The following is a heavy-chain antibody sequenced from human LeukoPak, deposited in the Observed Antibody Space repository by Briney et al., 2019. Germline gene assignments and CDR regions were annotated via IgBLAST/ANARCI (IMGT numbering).Heavy chain of an antibody. CDR2: IIPILGIA. J-gene: IGHJ3*02. D-gene: IGHD2-15*01. Sequence: SVKVSCKASGGTFSSYAISWVRQAPGQGLEWMGRIIPILGIANYAQKFQGRVTITADKSTSTAYMELSSLRSEDTAVYYCARDSCSGGSCYEYAFDIWGQGTMVTVSS. CDR1: GGTFSSYA. CDR3: ARDSCSGGSCYEYAFDI. V-gene: IGHV1-69*04.